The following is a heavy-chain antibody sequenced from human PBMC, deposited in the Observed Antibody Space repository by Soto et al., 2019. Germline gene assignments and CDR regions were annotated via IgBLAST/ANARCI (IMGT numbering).Heavy chain of an antibody. CDR1: GFNLGDYA. CDR3: TREGEEYQLLDDCYGMDV. CDR2: IRSKAYGGTT. Sequence: PGGSRRLACTASGFNLGDYAMSWVRQAPGKGLEWVGFIRSKAYGGTTEYAASVKGRFTISRDDSKSIAYLQMNSLKTEDTAVYYCTREGEEYQLLDDCYGMDVWGQGTTVTVSS. V-gene: IGHV3-49*04. J-gene: IGHJ6*02. D-gene: IGHD2-2*01.